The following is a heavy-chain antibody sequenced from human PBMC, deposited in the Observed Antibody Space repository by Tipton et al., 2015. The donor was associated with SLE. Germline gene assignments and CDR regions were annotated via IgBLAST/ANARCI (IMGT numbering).Heavy chain of an antibody. V-gene: IGHV4-59*01. D-gene: IGHD3-3*01. CDR3: ARANYDFWSGLDN. CDR2: ISYSGRT. J-gene: IGHJ4*02. CDR1: GGSISTYY. Sequence: LRFSCTVSGGSISTYYFSWIRQPPGKGLEWIGYISYSGRTNYNPSLRSRVTISVDTSRNQFSLNLSSVTAADTAVYYCARANYDFWSGLDNWGQGTLVTVSS.